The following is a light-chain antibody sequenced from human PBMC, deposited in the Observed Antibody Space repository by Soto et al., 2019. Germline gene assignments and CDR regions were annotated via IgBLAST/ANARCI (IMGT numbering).Light chain of an antibody. CDR3: AAWDDSLSVGV. J-gene: IGLJ1*01. V-gene: IGLV1-47*02. CDR2: SNN. CDR1: SSNIGSNY. Sequence: QPVLTQPPSASGTPGQRVTISCSGSSSNIGSNYVYWYQQLPGTAPKLLIYSNNQRPSGVPDRFSGSKSGTSASLAISGLRSEDEADYYCAAWDDSLSVGVFGTGTKVTVL.